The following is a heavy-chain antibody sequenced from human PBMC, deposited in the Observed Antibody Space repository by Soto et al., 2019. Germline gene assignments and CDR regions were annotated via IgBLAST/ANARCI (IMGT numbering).Heavy chain of an antibody. D-gene: IGHD1-20*01. J-gene: IGHJ4*02. CDR2: INSDGSST. CDR1: GFTFTNAW. CDR3: ARDNWNSN. Sequence: GGSLRLSCAASGFTFTNAWINWVRQAPGKGLVWVSRINSDGSSTNYADSVKGRFAILRDNAKNTLYLQMNSLRAEDTAVYYCARDNWNSNWGQGTLVTVSS. V-gene: IGHV3-74*01.